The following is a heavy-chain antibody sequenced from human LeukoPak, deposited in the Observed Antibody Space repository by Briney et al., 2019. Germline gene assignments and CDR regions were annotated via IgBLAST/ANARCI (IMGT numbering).Heavy chain of an antibody. CDR3: AKTMGAIDHDY. V-gene: IGHV3-23*01. D-gene: IGHD1-26*01. CDR2: ISGSGGST. J-gene: IGHJ4*02. Sequence: GGSLRLSCAASGFTFSGFAMSWVRQSPGKGLEWVSTISGSGGSTYYADSVKGRFTISRDNFKNTLYLQMNSLGAEDTAVYYCAKTMGAIDHDYWGQGTLVTVSS. CDR1: GFTFSGFA.